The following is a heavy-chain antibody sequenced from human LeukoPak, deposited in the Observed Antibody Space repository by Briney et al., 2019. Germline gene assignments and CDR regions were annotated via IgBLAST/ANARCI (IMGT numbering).Heavy chain of an antibody. J-gene: IGHJ4*02. V-gene: IGHV4-30-2*01. CDR1: GGSISSGGYS. CDR3: GRRYYYDSSGYYFDY. D-gene: IGHD3-22*01. CDR2: IYHSGST. Sequence: SQTLCLTCAVSGGSISSGGYSWSWIRQPPGKGLEWIGYIYHSGSTYYNPSLKSRVTISVDRSKNQFSLKLSSVTAADTAVYYCGRRYYYDSSGYYFDYWGQGTLVTVSS.